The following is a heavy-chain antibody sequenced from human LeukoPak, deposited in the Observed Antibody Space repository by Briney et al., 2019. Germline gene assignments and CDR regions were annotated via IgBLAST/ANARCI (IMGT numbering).Heavy chain of an antibody. CDR3: ARNNGDYLDY. J-gene: IGHJ4*02. CDR2: INASGGSA. D-gene: IGHD4-17*01. V-gene: IGHV1-46*01. Sequence: ASVKVSCKASGYTFTGQYLHWVRQAPGQGLEWMGIINASGGSARSPQKFQGRVTMTRDTSTSTVYMEVSSLRSEDTAFYYCARNNGDYLDYWGQGTLVTVSS. CDR1: GYTFTGQY.